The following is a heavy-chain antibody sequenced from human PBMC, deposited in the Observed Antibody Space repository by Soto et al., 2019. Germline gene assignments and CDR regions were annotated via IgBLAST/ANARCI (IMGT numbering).Heavy chain of an antibody. V-gene: IGHV3-30*18. Sequence: QVQLVESGGGVVQPGDSLRLSCAASGFMFSGYGMHWIRQAPGKGLEWVAVISHDGSEKYYGDSVKGQCTVSRDKSNNTLFLQIDSVRAEDTAAYYCAKLVGGVKAMGGPGDWLDPWGQGTLVTVSS. CDR1: GFMFSGYG. CDR2: ISHDGSEK. D-gene: IGHD3-3*01. CDR3: AKLVGGVKAMGGPGDWLDP. J-gene: IGHJ5*02.